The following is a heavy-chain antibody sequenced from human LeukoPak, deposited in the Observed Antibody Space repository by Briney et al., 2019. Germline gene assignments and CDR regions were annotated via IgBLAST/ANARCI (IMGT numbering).Heavy chain of an antibody. J-gene: IGHJ4*02. CDR3: AKDFGPMVRGVGVVDY. CDR2: ISGSGGST. Sequence: GGSLRLSCAASGFTFSSYAMSWDRQAPGKGLEWVSAISGSGGSTYYADSVKGRFTISRDNSKNTLYLQMNSLRAEDTAVYYCAKDFGPMVRGVGVVDYWGQGTLVTVSS. CDR1: GFTFSSYA. D-gene: IGHD3-10*01. V-gene: IGHV3-23*01.